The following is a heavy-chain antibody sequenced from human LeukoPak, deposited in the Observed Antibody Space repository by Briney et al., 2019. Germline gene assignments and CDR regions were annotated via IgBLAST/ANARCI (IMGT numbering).Heavy chain of an antibody. CDR2: INAGNGNT. Sequence: ASVKVSCKASGYTFTSYAMHWVRQAPGQRLEWMGWINAGNGNTKYSQEFQGRVTITRDTSTSTAYMELRSLRSDDTAVYYCARDLPGIVVVPSADLIYGDYALVVLDYWGQGTLVTVSS. V-gene: IGHV1-3*01. CDR1: GYTFTSYA. D-gene: IGHD2-2*01. CDR3: ARDLPGIVVVPSADLIYGDYALVVLDY. J-gene: IGHJ4*02.